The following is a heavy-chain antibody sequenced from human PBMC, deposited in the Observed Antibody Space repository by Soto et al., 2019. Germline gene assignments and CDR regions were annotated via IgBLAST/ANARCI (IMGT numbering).Heavy chain of an antibody. D-gene: IGHD4-17*01. CDR3: ARMIGGDGVRLPTWYFDL. J-gene: IGHJ2*01. CDR1: GGSISSYY. Sequence: QVQLQESGPGLVKPSETLTLTCTVSGGSISSYYWSWIRQPPGKGLEWIGSIYYSGSTNYNPSLKSPVTISVDTSKNQFSLKLSSVTAADTAVYYCARMIGGDGVRLPTWYFDLWGRGTLVTVS. CDR2: IYYSGST. V-gene: IGHV4-59*01.